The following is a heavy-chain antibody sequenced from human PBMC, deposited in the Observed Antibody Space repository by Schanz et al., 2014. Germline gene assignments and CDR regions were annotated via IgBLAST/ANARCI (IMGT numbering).Heavy chain of an antibody. CDR2: ITTGGNT. CDR1: GFTFTTYA. D-gene: IGHD3-9*01. Sequence: DVQLLESGGGLVQPGESLRLSCAASGFTFTTYAMSWARQTPGKGLEWVSSITTGGNTYYRDSVKGRFIVSRDNSKNTLYLQVNSLRAEDTAVYYCAKHVRSLTGNDYWGQGTLVTVSS. CDR3: AKHVRSLTGNDY. V-gene: IGHV3-23*01. J-gene: IGHJ4*02.